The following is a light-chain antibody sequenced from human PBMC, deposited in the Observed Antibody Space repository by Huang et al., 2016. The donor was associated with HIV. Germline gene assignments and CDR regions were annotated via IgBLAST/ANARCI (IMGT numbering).Light chain of an antibody. V-gene: IGKV3-15*01. CDR3: QQYNNWPPWT. Sequence: EIVMTQSPVILSVSPGERATLSCRASQSVGSNLAWYQQKPGQAPRLLIYGASTRATCIPVRFSGSGSGTEFTLTISSLHSEDFAVYHCQQYNNWPPWTFGQGTKVEMK. J-gene: IGKJ1*01. CDR1: QSVGSN. CDR2: GAS.